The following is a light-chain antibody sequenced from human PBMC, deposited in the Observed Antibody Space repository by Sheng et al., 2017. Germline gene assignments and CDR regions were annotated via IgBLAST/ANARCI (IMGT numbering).Light chain of an antibody. Sequence: DIQMTQSPSTLSASIGDRVTITCRASQSIANWLAWYQQKPGKAPNLIIYKTSTLQSGVPSRFSGSGSGTEFTLTISSLQPDDFATYYCQQYDSEITFGQGTRLEIK. V-gene: IGKV1-5*03. CDR3: QQYDSEIT. CDR2: KTS. CDR1: QSIANW. J-gene: IGKJ5*01.